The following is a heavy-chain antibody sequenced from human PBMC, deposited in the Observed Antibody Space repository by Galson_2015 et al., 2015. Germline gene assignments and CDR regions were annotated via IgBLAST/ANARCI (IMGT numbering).Heavy chain of an antibody. J-gene: IGHJ1*01. V-gene: IGHV7-4-1*02. CDR2: INTNTGNP. Sequence: SVKVSCKASGYTFTSYAMNWVRQAPGQGLEWMGWINTNTGNPTYAQGFTGRFVFSLDTSVSTAYLQISSLKAEDTAVYYCARGGALRYFDWGQNENAEYFQHWGQGTLVTVSS. CDR1: GYTFTSYA. D-gene: IGHD3-9*01. CDR3: ARGGALRYFDWGQNENAEYFQH.